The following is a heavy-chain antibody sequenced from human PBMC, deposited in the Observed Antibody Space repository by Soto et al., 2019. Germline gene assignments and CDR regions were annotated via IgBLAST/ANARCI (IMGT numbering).Heavy chain of an antibody. J-gene: IGHJ5*02. CDR3: ARSGVTGIVIPSHWFDP. Sequence: SETLSLTCTVSGDSIGGVGYWSWIRQFPGRGLEWTGCISSSGSTYYNPALNNRISLSLDTSQNQFSLKLLSVTAADTAIYYCARSGVTGIVIPSHWFDPWGQGTLVTVSS. CDR1: GDSIGGVGY. D-gene: IGHD2-21*02. V-gene: IGHV4-31*03. CDR2: ISSSGST.